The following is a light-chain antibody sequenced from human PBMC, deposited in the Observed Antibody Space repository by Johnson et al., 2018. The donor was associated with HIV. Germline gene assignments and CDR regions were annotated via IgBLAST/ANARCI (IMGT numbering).Light chain of an antibody. J-gene: IGLJ1*01. CDR3: GALDNSLSPYV. Sequence: QSVLTQPPSVSAAPGQKVTISCSGSSSNIGNNYVSWYQQLPGTAPKLLIYENNKRPSGIPDRFSGSKSGTSATLGITGLQTGDEADYYCGALDNSLSPYVFGTGTKVTVL. CDR1: SSNIGNNY. V-gene: IGLV1-51*02. CDR2: ENN.